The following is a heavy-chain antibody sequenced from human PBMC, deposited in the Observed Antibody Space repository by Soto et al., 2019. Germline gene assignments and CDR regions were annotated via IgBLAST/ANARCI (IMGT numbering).Heavy chain of an antibody. V-gene: IGHV3-48*03. Sequence: HPVGSLRLSCAASGFTFSSYEMNWVRQAPGKGLEWVSYISSSGSTIYYADSVKGRFTISRDNAKNSLYLQMNSLRAEDTAVYYCARGRGYYDSSGQDYWGQGTLVTVSS. CDR2: ISSSGSTI. CDR1: GFTFSSYE. D-gene: IGHD3-22*01. CDR3: ARGRGYYDSSGQDY. J-gene: IGHJ4*02.